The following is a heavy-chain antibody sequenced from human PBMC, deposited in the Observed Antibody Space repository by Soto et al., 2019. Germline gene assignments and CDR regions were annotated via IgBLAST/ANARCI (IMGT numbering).Heavy chain of an antibody. J-gene: IGHJ6*02. CDR2: IKSKTDGGTT. CDR1: GFTFSNAW. V-gene: IGHV3-15*01. CDR3: TTGVVVPAAIGYYYYGTDV. Sequence: GGSLRLSCAASGFTFSNAWMSWVRQAPGKRLEWVGRIKSKTDGGTTDYAAPVKGRFTISRDDSKNTLYLQMNSLKTEDTAVYYCTTGVVVPAAIGYYYYGTDVWGQGTTVTVSS. D-gene: IGHD2-2*01.